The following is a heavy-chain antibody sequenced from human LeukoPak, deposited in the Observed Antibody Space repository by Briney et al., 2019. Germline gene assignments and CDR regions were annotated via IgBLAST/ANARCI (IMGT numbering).Heavy chain of an antibody. CDR1: GFTFSSYG. CDR2: ISYDGSNK. D-gene: IGHD6-6*01. V-gene: IGHV3-30*18. J-gene: IGHJ4*02. Sequence: GWSLRLSCAASGFTFSSYGMHWVRQAPGKGLEWVAVISYDGSNKYYADSVKGRFTISRDNSKNTLYLQMNSLRAEDTAVYYCAKDMAYSSSLAEDYWGQGTLVTVSS. CDR3: AKDMAYSSSLAEDY.